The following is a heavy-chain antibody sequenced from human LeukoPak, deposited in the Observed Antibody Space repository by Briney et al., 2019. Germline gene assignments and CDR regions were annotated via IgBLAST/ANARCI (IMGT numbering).Heavy chain of an antibody. CDR2: ISGSGGST. CDR1: GFTFSSYA. V-gene: IGHV3-23*01. J-gene: IGHJ4*02. Sequence: GGSLRLSCAGSGFTFSSYATRWVRQAPGKVLEWVSAISGSGGSTYYADSVKGRFTISRDNSKNTLYLQMNSLRAEDTAVYYCANSFNGSGYDYWGQGTLVTVSS. D-gene: IGHD3-10*01. CDR3: ANSFNGSGYDY.